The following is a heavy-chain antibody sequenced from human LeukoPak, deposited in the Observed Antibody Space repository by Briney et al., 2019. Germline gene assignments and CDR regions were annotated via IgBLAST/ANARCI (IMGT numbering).Heavy chain of an antibody. Sequence: ASVKVSCKASGGTFSSYAISWVRQAPGQGLEWMGGIIPIFDRANYAQKFQGRVTITTDKYTSTAYMELNSLRSEDTAVYYCARDGGDGYKYFDYWGQGTLVTVSS. CDR3: ARDGGDGYKYFDY. D-gene: IGHD5-24*01. CDR1: GGTFSSYA. CDR2: IIPIFDRA. J-gene: IGHJ4*02. V-gene: IGHV1-69*05.